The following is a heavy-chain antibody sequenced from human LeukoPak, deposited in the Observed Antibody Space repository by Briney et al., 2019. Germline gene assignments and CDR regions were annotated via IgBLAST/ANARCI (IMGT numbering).Heavy chain of an antibody. Sequence: GSLRLSCAASGFTFSDYYMSWIRQPPGKGLEWIGEINHSGSTNYNPSLKSRVTISVDTSKNQFSLKLSSVTAADTAVYYCARGRSMVRGVIYYYYGMDVWGQGTTVTVSS. D-gene: IGHD3-10*01. CDR2: INHSGST. V-gene: IGHV4-34*01. CDR1: GFTFSDYY. CDR3: ARGRSMVRGVIYYYYGMDV. J-gene: IGHJ6*02.